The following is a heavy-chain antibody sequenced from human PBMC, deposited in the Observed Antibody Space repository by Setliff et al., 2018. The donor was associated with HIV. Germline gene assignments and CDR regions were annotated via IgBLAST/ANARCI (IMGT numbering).Heavy chain of an antibody. V-gene: IGHV3-20*04. CDR2: ISWSGSGI. D-gene: IGHD4-4*01. J-gene: IGHJ6*02. CDR1: GFKFDDYG. CDR3: ARDDSNYRQHGMDV. Sequence: GSLRLSCAASGFKFDDYGMSWVRQGPGKGLEWVAGISWSGSGIGYGDSVKGRSTISRDDDRNFLFLQMNSLRAEDTAVYYCARDDSNYRQHGMDVWGQGTTVTVSS.